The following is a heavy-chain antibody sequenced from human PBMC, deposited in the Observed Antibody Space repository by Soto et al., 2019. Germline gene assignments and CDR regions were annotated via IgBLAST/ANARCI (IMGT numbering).Heavy chain of an antibody. D-gene: IGHD3-10*01. CDR2: ISWNSGSI. Sequence: GGSLRLSCAASGFTFDDYAMHWVRQAPGKGLEWVSGISWNSGSIGYADSVKGRFTISRDNAKNSLYLQMNSLRAEDTALYYCAKDIAHYGSGTHYYYYGMDVWGQGTTVTVS. CDR3: AKDIAHYGSGTHYYYYGMDV. CDR1: GFTFDDYA. V-gene: IGHV3-9*01. J-gene: IGHJ6*02.